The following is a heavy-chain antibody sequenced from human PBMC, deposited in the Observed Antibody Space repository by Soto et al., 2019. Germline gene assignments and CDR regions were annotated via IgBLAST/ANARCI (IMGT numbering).Heavy chain of an antibody. Sequence: ASVKVSCKASGYTFTSYAMHWVRQAPGQRLEWMGWINAGNGNTKYSQKFQGRVTITRDTSASTAYMELSSLRSEDTAVYYCARSSNVGLLLLSFSVKAPRDIWSVPLHHATLIT. V-gene: IGHV1-3*01. CDR2: INAGNGNT. CDR3: ARSSNVGLLLLSFSVKAPRDIWSVP. J-gene: IGHJ5*02. CDR1: GYTFTSYA. D-gene: IGHD3-3*02.